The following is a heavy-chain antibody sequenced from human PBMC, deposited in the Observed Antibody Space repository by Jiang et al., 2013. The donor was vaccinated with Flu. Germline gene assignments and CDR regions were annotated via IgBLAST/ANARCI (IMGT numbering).Heavy chain of an antibody. V-gene: IGHV4-39*01. CDR1: GGSISSSRYH. CDR2: IYYSGNT. Sequence: GSGLVKPSETLSLTCTVSGGSISSSRYHWGWTRQPPGKGLEWIGSIYYSGNTYYNPSLKSRLTILVDTSKSQFSLNLSSVTAADTAVYYCARQWRAAGSGDWFDPWGQGTLVTVSS. D-gene: IGHD6-13*01. J-gene: IGHJ5*02. CDR3: ARQWRAAGSGDWFDP.